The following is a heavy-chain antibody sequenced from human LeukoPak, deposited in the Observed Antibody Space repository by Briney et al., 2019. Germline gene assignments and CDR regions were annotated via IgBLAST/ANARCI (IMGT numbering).Heavy chain of an antibody. D-gene: IGHD2-8*01. V-gene: IGHV5-51*01. Sequence: GESLKISCEASGHTFTNSWIAWVRQKPGKGPEWMGLIYPDDSDTRYNPSFQGRVIISADKSISTAYLQWSSLKASDTAMYYCARSAGHCSDGLCYAYNWFDLWGQGTLVTVSS. CDR1: GHTFTNSW. CDR2: IYPDDSDT. J-gene: IGHJ5*02. CDR3: ARSAGHCSDGLCYAYNWFDL.